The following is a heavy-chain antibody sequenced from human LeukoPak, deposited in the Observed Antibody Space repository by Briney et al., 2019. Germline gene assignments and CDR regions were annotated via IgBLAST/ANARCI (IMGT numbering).Heavy chain of an antibody. CDR3: ASAEVIQYGMDV. CDR2: INSDGSST. CDR1: GFTFSSYW. V-gene: IGHV3-74*01. J-gene: IGHJ6*02. Sequence: GGSLRLSCAASGFTFSSYWMHWVRQAPGKGLVWVSHINSDGSSTSYADSVKGRFTISRDNAKNTLFLQMNTLRAEDTAVYYCASAEVIQYGMDVWGQGTTVTVSS. D-gene: IGHD3-16*02.